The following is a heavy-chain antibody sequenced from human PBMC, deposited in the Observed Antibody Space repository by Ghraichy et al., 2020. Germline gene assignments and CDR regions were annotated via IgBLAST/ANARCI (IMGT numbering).Heavy chain of an antibody. CDR1: GFTFSSYS. CDR2: ISSSSSYI. V-gene: IGHV3-21*01. J-gene: IGHJ6*02. CDR3: ARDPADSIVGAPDGMDV. Sequence: GGSLRLSCAASGFTFSSYSMNWVRQAPGKGLEWVSSISSSSSYIYYADSVKGRFTISRDNAKNSLYLQMNSLRAEDTAVYYCARDPADSIVGAPDGMDVCGQGTTVTVPS. D-gene: IGHD1-26*01.